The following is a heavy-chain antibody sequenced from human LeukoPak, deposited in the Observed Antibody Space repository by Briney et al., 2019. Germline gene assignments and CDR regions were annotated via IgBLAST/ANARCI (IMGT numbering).Heavy chain of an antibody. Sequence: ASVKVSCKASGYTFTSYGISWVRQAPGQGLEWMGWMNPNSGNTGYAQKFQGRVTMTRNTSISTAYMELSSLRSEDTAVYYCARGPYDYVWGNPRGYGMDVWGQGTTVTVSS. CDR2: MNPNSGNT. J-gene: IGHJ6*02. CDR1: GYTFTSYG. D-gene: IGHD3-16*01. V-gene: IGHV1-8*02. CDR3: ARGPYDYVWGNPRGYGMDV.